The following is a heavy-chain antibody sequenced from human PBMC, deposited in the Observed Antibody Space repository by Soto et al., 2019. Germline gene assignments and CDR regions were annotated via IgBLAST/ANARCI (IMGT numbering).Heavy chain of an antibody. J-gene: IGHJ5*02. CDR3: ARDLGSYSSSWYWFDP. Sequence: ASVKVSCKASGYTFISYYMHWVRQAPGQGLEWMGIINPSGGSTSYAQKFQGRVTMTRDMSTSTVYMELSSLRSEDTAVYYCARDLGSYSSSWYWFDPWGQGTLVTVSS. CDR1: GYTFISYY. D-gene: IGHD6-13*01. CDR2: INPSGGST. V-gene: IGHV1-46*01.